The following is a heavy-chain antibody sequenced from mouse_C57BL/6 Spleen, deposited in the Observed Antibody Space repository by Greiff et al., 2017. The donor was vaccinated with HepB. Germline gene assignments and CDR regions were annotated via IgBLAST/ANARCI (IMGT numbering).Heavy chain of an antibody. J-gene: IGHJ1*03. D-gene: IGHD1-1*01. CDR2: IWTGGGT. CDR1: GFSLTSYA. CDR3: ARYDYYGSSYAPSYFDV. V-gene: IGHV2-9-1*01. Sequence: QVQLKESGPGLVAPSQSLSITCTVSGFSLTSYAISWVRQPPGKGLEWLGVIWTGGGTNYNSALKSRLSISKDNSKSQVFLKMNSLQTDDTARYYCARYDYYGSSYAPSYFDVWGTGTTVTVSS.